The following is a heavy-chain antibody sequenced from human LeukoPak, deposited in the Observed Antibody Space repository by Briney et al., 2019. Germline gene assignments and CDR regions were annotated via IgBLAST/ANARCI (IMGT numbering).Heavy chain of an antibody. CDR2: IRYDGSNK. Sequence: GGSLRLSCAASGFTFSSYGMHWVRQAPGKGLEWVTFIRYDGSNKYYADSVKGRFTISRDNAKNSLYLQMNSLRAEDTALYYCAKLFSYDILTGSDAFDIWGQGTMVTVSS. V-gene: IGHV3-30*02. J-gene: IGHJ3*02. CDR3: AKLFSYDILTGSDAFDI. D-gene: IGHD3-9*01. CDR1: GFTFSSYG.